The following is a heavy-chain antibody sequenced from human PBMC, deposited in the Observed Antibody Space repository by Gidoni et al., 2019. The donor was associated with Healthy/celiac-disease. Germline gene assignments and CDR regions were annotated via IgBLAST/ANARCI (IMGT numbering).Heavy chain of an antibody. CDR3: ATRLVELRGEYWYFDL. D-gene: IGHD1-7*01. J-gene: IGHJ2*01. CDR2: FDPEDGET. Sequence: QVQLVQSGAEVKKPGASVKVSCKVSGYTLTELSMHWVRQAPGKGLEWIGGFDPEDGETIYAQKFQGRVTMTEDTSTDTAYMELSSLRSEDTAVYYCATRLVELRGEYWYFDLWGRGTLVTVSS. CDR1: GYTLTELS. V-gene: IGHV1-24*01.